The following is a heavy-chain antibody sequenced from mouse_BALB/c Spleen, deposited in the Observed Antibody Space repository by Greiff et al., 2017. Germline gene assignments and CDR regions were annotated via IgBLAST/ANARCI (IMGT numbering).Heavy chain of an antibody. CDR2: ISSGGSYT. D-gene: IGHD2-12*01. V-gene: IGHV5-6*01. CDR3: ARHYDGDYYAMDY. Sequence: EVQRVESGGDLVKPGGSLKLSCAASGFTFSSYGMSWVRQTPDKRLEWVATISSGGSYTYYPDSVKGRFTISRDNAKNTLYLQMSSLKSEDTAMYYCARHYDGDYYAMDYWGQGTSVTVSS. CDR1: GFTFSSYG. J-gene: IGHJ4*01.